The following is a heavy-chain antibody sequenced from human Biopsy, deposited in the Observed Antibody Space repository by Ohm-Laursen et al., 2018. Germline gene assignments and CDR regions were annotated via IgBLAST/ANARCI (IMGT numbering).Heavy chain of an antibody. V-gene: IGHV3-9*01. J-gene: IGHJ6*02. CDR1: GFTFDDYG. CDR3: ARDRGGARYGMDV. Sequence: SSLRLSCAASGFTFDDYGMHWGRQPPGKGLEWVSGICRNSAIIDYADSVRGRFTISRDNARRFLFLQMNNLKSEDTAFYYCARDRGGARYGMDVWGRGTTVTVSS. CDR2: ICRNSAII. D-gene: IGHD1-26*01.